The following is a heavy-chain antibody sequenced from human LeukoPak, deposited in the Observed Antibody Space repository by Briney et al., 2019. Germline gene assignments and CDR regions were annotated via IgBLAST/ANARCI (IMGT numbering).Heavy chain of an antibody. D-gene: IGHD3-10*01. V-gene: IGHV4-30-4*08. CDR3: ARVMWFGDKNDWFDP. CDR1: GGSISGSSYY. J-gene: IGHJ5*02. CDR2: IYYSGST. Sequence: PSETLSLTCTVSGGSISGSSYYWGWIRQPPGKGLEWIGYIYYSGSTYYNPSLKSRVTISVDTSKNQFPLKLSSVTAADTAVYYCARVMWFGDKNDWFDPWGQGTLVTVSS.